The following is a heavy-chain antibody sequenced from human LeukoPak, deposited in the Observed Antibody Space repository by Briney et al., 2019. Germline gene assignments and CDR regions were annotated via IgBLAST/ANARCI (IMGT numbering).Heavy chain of an antibody. V-gene: IGHV3-72*01. Sequence: GSLRLSCAASGFTFSDHYMDWVRQAPGKGLEWVGRIRNKADTYTTEYAAPVKGRFTLSRDDSKNSLYLQMNSLKTEDTAVYYCARTTYSGSYGATFDIWGQGTMVTVSS. J-gene: IGHJ3*02. D-gene: IGHD1-26*01. CDR2: IRNKADTYTT. CDR3: ARTTYSGSYGATFDI. CDR1: GFTFSDHY.